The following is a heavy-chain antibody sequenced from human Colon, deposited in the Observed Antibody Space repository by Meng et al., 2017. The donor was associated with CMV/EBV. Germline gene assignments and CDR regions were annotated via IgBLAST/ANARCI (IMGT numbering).Heavy chain of an antibody. CDR1: NFTDDNYNYW. Sequence: EVQLVDAGGDLIQPGGFLRLSCVVSNFTDDNYNYWMTWVRQAAGKGLGWVASKKEDGSEKFYVDSVKGRFTISRDNAKSSLYLQMNSLRAEDTAVYYCATITEGYWCQGTLVTVSS. J-gene: IGHJ4*02. CDR2: KKEDGSEK. CDR3: ATITEGY. V-gene: IGHV3-7*02.